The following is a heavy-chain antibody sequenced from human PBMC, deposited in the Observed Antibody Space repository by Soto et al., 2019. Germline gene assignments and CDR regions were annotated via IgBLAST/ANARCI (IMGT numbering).Heavy chain of an antibody. CDR3: ARDPWAADY. CDR2: IYSGGST. D-gene: IGHD3-16*01. V-gene: IGHV3-66*01. CDR1: GFTVSTKY. Sequence: EVQLVESGGGLVQPGGSLRLSCAASGFTVSTKYMSWVGQAPGKGLEWVSVIYSGGSTFYADSVRGRFTISRDNSKNTVNLQMISLRAEDTSVYYCARDPWAADYWGQGTLVTVS. J-gene: IGHJ4*02.